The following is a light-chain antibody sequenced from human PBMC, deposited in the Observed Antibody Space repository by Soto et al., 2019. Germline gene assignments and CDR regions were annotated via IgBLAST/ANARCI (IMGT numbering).Light chain of an antibody. CDR3: QQYGSSPGT. CDR1: QSVSSTY. Sequence: EIVLTQSPGTLSLSPGERATLSCRASQSVSSTYLAWYQQKPGQAPRLLIYGASSRATGIADRFSGSGSGTDFTLTISRLEPEEFAGYYCQQYGSSPGTFGQGTKVEIK. V-gene: IGKV3-20*01. J-gene: IGKJ1*01. CDR2: GAS.